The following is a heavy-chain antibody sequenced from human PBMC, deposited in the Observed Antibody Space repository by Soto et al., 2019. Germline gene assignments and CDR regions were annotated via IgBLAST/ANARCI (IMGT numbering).Heavy chain of an antibody. D-gene: IGHD1-26*01. J-gene: IGHJ4*02. V-gene: IGHV3-7*05. Sequence: GGSLRLSCSASGFSSSYYWMSWVRQAPGGGLEWVANIKPDGSDQFYVDSVKGRFTISRDNARNSLYLQMNSLRAEDTAVYYCAREDGWDLQDYWGQGTLVTVSS. CDR1: GFSSSYYW. CDR2: IKPDGSDQ. CDR3: AREDGWDLQDY.